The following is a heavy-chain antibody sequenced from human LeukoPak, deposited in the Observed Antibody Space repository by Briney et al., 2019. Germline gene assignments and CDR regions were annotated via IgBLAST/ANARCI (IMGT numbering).Heavy chain of an antibody. J-gene: IGHJ4*02. Sequence: GGSLRLSCAASGFTFSSYWMNWVRQAPGKGLEWVANIKQDGNEKYYVDSVKGRFTISRDNAKNSLYLQMNSLRAEDTAVYYCARELLGHGYNSGDFDYWGQGTLVTVSS. V-gene: IGHV3-7*01. CDR2: IKQDGNEK. CDR1: GFTFSSYW. D-gene: IGHD5-24*01. CDR3: ARELLGHGYNSGDFDY.